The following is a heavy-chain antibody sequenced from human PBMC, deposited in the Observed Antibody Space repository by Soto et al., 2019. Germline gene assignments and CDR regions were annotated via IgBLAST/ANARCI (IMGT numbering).Heavy chain of an antibody. D-gene: IGHD2-2*01. V-gene: IGHV4-34*01. CDR1: GGSFSGYY. CDR3: ARTAKDIVVVPAATNFDY. CDR2: INHSGST. J-gene: IGHJ4*02. Sequence: PSETLSLTCAVYGGSFSGYYWSWIRQPPGKGLEWIGEINHSGSTNYNPSLKSRVTISVDTSKNQFSLKLSSVTAADTAVYYCARTAKDIVVVPAATNFDYWGQGTLVTVS.